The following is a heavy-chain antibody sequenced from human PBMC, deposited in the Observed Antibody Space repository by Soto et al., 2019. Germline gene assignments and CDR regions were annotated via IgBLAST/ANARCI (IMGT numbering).Heavy chain of an antibody. J-gene: IGHJ4*01. Sequence: PGGSLRLSCAASGFTFSNYAMAWVRQAPGKGLEWVSTSTGGGGNTYYTDAVKGRFTISRDNSKNILFLQMNGLRADDTAIYYCAKSPRAYIANAIDHWGQGTLVTVSS. CDR2: STGGGGNT. CDR1: GFTFSNYA. V-gene: IGHV3-23*01. D-gene: IGHD4-4*01. CDR3: AKSPRAYIANAIDH.